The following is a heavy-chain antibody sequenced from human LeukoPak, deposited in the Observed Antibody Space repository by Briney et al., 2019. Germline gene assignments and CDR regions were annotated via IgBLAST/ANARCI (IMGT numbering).Heavy chain of an antibody. Sequence: SVKVSCKASGGTFSSYAISWVRQAPGQGLEWMGGIIPIFGTANYAQKFQGRVTITADESTSTAYMELSSLRSEDTAVYYCVRQQTSHGNFDYWGQGTLVTVSS. CDR3: VRQQTSHGNFDY. CDR1: GGTFSSYA. D-gene: IGHD1-26*01. CDR2: IIPIFGTA. V-gene: IGHV1-69*01. J-gene: IGHJ4*02.